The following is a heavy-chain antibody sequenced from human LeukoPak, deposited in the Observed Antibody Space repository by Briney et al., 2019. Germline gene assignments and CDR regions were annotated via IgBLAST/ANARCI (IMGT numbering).Heavy chain of an antibody. CDR2: IYTSGST. J-gene: IGHJ4*02. D-gene: IGHD3-22*01. V-gene: IGHV4-61*02. CDR1: GGSISSGSYY. Sequence: SQTLSLTCTVSGGSISSGSYYWSWIRQPAGKGLEWIGRIYTSGSTNYNPSLKSRVTISVDTSKNQFSLKLSSVTAADTAVYYCASYYYDPPEADYWGQGTLVTVSS. CDR3: ASYYYDPPEADY.